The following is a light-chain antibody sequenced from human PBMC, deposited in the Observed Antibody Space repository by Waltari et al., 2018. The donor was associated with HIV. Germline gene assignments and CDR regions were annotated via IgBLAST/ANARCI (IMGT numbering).Light chain of an antibody. V-gene: IGKV2-28*01. CDR2: LGS. CDR1: QSLLHSNGFNS. Sequence: DIVMTQSPLSLPVTPGEPASIPCRSSQSLLHSNGFNSLDWYLQKPGQSPQLLIYLGSNRASGVPDRFSGSGSGTDFTLKISRVEAEDVGVYYCMQALQTPLFTFGPGTKVDI. J-gene: IGKJ3*01. CDR3: MQALQTPLFT.